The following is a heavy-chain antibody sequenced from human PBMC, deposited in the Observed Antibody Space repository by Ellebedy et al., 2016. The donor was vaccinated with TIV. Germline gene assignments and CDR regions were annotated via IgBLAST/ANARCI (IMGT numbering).Heavy chain of an antibody. CDR1: GYTFTSYD. V-gene: IGHV1-8*01. J-gene: IGHJ6*02. CDR2: MNPNSGNT. Sequence: ASVKVSXXASGYTFTSYDINWVRQATGQGLEWMGWMNPNSGNTGYAQKFQGRVTMTRNTSISTAYMELSSLRSEDTAVYYCARSSGRGYYYYGMDVWGQGTTVTVSS. D-gene: IGHD1-26*01. CDR3: ARSSGRGYYYYGMDV.